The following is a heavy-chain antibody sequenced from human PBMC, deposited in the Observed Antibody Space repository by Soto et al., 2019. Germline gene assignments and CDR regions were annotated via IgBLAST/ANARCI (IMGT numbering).Heavy chain of an antibody. CDR1: GFTFSSYA. CDR2: ISGSGGST. Sequence: PGGSLILSCAASGFTFSSYAMSWVRQAPGKGLEWVSAISGSGGSTYYADSVKGRFTISRDNSKNTLYLQMNSLRAEDTAVYYCAKGRGWYHYYFDYWGQGTLVTVSS. CDR3: AKGRGWYHYYFDY. D-gene: IGHD6-19*01. V-gene: IGHV3-23*01. J-gene: IGHJ4*02.